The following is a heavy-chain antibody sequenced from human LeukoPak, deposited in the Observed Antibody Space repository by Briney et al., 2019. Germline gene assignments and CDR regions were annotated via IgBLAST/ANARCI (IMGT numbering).Heavy chain of an antibody. V-gene: IGHV4-59*01. CDR1: GGSISSYY. CDR3: ARGIAAAGTVFDY. Sequence: SETLSLTCTVSGGSISSYYWSWIRQPPGKGLEWIGYIYYSGSTNYNPSLKSRVTISVDTSKNQFSLKLSSVTAADTAVYYCARGIAAAGTVFDYWGQGTLVTVSS. J-gene: IGHJ4*02. CDR2: IYYSGST. D-gene: IGHD6-13*01.